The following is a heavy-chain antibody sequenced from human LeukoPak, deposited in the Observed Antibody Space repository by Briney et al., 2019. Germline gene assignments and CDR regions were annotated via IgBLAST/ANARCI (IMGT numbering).Heavy chain of an antibody. CDR2: FDPGSGEI. V-gene: IGHV1-24*01. D-gene: IGHD5-12*01. CDR1: GYSITELS. CDR3: ATGTHYDLVPF. J-gene: IGHJ4*02. Sequence: ASAKVSCKVSGYSITELSTHWVRQAPGNGLEWMGGFDPGSGEIIYEQKFQDRVTMTEDTSTDTAYMELSSLRSEDTALYYCATGTHYDLVPFWGQGTLVTVSS.